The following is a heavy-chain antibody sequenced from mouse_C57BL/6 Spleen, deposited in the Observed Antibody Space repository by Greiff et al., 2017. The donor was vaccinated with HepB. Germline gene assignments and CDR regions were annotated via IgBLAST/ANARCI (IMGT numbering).Heavy chain of an antibody. V-gene: IGHV1-15*01. CDR2: IDPETGGT. D-gene: IGHD2-4*01. CDR1: GYTFTDYE. J-gene: IGHJ2*01. CDR3: TRRSLYYDYGEYYFDY. Sequence: QVQLQQSGAELVRPGASVTLSCKASGYTFTDYEMHWVKQTPVHGLEWIGAIDPETGGTAYNQKFKGKAILTADKSSSTAYMELRSLTSEDSAVYYCTRRSLYYDYGEYYFDYWGQGTTLTVSS.